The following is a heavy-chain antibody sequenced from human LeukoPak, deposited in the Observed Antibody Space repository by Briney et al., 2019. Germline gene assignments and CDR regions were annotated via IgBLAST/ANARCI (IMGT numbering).Heavy chain of an antibody. D-gene: IGHD4-17*01. Sequence: GSLRLSFAASWFTFSSYSMSLVRQAPGEGLEVGSAISGSGGSTYYADSVKGRFTISRDNSKNTLYLQMNSLRAEDTAVYYCTKDLPTVTKADAFDIWGQGAMVTVSS. J-gene: IGHJ3*02. CDR1: WFTFSSYS. V-gene: IGHV3-23*01. CDR3: TKDLPTVTKADAFDI. CDR2: ISGSGGST.